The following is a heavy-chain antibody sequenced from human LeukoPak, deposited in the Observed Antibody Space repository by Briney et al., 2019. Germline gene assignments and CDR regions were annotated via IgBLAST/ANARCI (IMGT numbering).Heavy chain of an antibody. D-gene: IGHD2-8*02. CDR1: GFTFDDYA. J-gene: IGHJ4*02. CDR3: ARDSAPYCTGGSFHGIDS. Sequence: PGGSLRLSCVASGFTFDDYAMHSVRQAPGKGLEWVSGISWNSGSIGYADSVKGRFTISRDNAKNSLYLQMNSLRDDDTALYYCARDSAPYCTGGSFHGIDSWGRGTLVTVSS. CDR2: ISWNSGSI. V-gene: IGHV3-9*01.